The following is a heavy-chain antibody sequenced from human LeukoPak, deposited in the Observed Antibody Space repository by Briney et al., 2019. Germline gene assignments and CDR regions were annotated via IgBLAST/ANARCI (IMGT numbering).Heavy chain of an antibody. CDR2: ISSSSSYI. V-gene: IGHV3-21*01. Sequence: GGSLRLSCAASGFTFSSYSMNRVRQAPGKGLEWVSSISSSSSYIYYADSVKGRFTISRDNAKNSLYLQMNSLRAEDTAVYYCAREDSSGYYYVGYWGQGTLVTVSS. CDR1: GFTFSSYS. J-gene: IGHJ4*02. D-gene: IGHD3-22*01. CDR3: AREDSSGYYYVGY.